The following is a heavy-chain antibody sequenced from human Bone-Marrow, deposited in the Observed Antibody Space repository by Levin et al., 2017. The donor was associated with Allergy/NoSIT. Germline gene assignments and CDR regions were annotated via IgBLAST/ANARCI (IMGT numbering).Heavy chain of an antibody. Sequence: ETLSLTCAASGFTFSSYAMSWVRQAPGKGLEWVSAISGSGGSTYYADSVKGRFTISRDNSKNTLYLQMNSLRAEDTAVYYCAKCYDRLGYFDYWGQGTLVTVSS. D-gene: IGHD5-12*01. V-gene: IGHV3-23*01. J-gene: IGHJ4*02. CDR1: GFTFSSYA. CDR3: AKCYDRLGYFDY. CDR2: ISGSGGST.